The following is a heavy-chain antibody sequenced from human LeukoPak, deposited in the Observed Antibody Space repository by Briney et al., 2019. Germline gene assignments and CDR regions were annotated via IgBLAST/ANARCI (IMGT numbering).Heavy chain of an antibody. CDR1: GFTFDDYA. D-gene: IGHD5-12*01. CDR2: ISWNSGSI. CDR3: ASSIVATMALDY. J-gene: IGHJ4*02. V-gene: IGHV3-9*01. Sequence: GGSLRLSCAASGFTFDDYAMHWVRQAPGKGLEWVSGISWNSGSIGYADSVKGRFTISRDNAKNSLYLQMNSLRAEDTAVYYCASSIVATMALDYWGQGTLVTVSS.